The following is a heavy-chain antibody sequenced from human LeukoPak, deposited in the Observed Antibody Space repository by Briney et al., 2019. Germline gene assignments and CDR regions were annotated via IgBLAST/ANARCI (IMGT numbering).Heavy chain of an antibody. J-gene: IGHJ4*02. D-gene: IGHD3-9*01. CDR1: GGSISSYY. CDR3: ARTPYLYDILTGKGYFDY. V-gene: IGHV4-59*01. CDR2: IYYSGST. Sequence: PSETLSLTCTVSGGSISSYYWSWIRQPPGKGLEWIGYIYYSGSTNYNPSLKSRVTISVDTSKNQFFLKLSSVTAADTAVYYCARTPYLYDILTGKGYFDYWGQGTLVTVSS.